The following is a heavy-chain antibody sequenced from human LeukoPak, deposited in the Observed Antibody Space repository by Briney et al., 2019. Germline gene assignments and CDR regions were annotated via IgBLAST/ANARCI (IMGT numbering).Heavy chain of an antibody. D-gene: IGHD2-8*01. Sequence: ASVKVPCKASGYTFTSSDINWVRQATGQGLEWMGWMNPNSGNTGYAQKFQGRVTMTRNTSISTAYMELSSLRSEDTAVYYCARAQKIMVYAIGYWGQGTLVTVSS. J-gene: IGHJ4*02. CDR3: ARAQKIMVYAIGY. CDR2: MNPNSGNT. CDR1: GYTFTSSD. V-gene: IGHV1-8*01.